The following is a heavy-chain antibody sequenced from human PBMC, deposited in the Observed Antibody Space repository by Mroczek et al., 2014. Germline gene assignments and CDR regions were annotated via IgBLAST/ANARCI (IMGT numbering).Heavy chain of an antibody. J-gene: IGHJ3*02. Sequence: QVQLQQWGAGLLKPSETLSLTCAVYGGSFSGYYWSWIRQPPGKGLEWIGEINHSGSTNYNPSLKSRVTISVDTSKNQFSLKLSSVTAADTAVYYCARATDWELGYAFDIWGQGTMVTVSS. CDR1: GGSFSGYY. V-gene: IGHV4-34*01. CDR3: ARATDWELGYAFDI. CDR2: INHSGST. D-gene: IGHD4-17*01.